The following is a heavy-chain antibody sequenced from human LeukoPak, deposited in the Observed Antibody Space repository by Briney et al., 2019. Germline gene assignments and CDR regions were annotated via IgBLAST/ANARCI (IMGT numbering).Heavy chain of an antibody. CDR3: AREFKNWFDS. V-gene: IGHV6-1*01. Sequence: SQTLSLTCAISGDSVSSNIAAWNWIRQSPSRGLEWLGRTYYTSKWYNDYAVSVKSRITINPDTSKNQSSLHLNSVTPEDSAVYYCAREFKNWFDSWGQGTLVTVSS. CDR1: GDSVSSNIAA. J-gene: IGHJ5*01. CDR2: TYYTSKWYN.